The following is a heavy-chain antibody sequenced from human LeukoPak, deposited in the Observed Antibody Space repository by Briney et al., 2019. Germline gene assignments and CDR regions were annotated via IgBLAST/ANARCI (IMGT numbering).Heavy chain of an antibody. D-gene: IGHD3-16*02. Sequence: KPGGSLRLSCVVSGFGFSNSYMTWIRQTPGKGLESLAYISGDGRDIYYADSVKGRFTISRDNAKNSLFLQMNSLRAEDTAVYYCARGSFLITFGGFIGWGQGTLVTVSS. V-gene: IGHV3-11*04. J-gene: IGHJ4*02. CDR1: GFGFSNSY. CDR2: ISGDGRDI. CDR3: ARGSFLITFGGFIG.